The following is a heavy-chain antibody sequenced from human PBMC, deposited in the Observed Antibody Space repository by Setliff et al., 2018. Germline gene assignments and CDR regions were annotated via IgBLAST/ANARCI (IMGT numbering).Heavy chain of an antibody. CDR2: IIPIFGTA. J-gene: IGHJ6*03. V-gene: IGHV1-69*06. CDR3: ARGRHPPWSGYPYYYMDV. CDR1: GNRFTNYA. D-gene: IGHD3-3*01. Sequence: SVKVSCKASGNRFTNYAFHWVRQAPGQGLEWMGRIIPIFGTANYAQKFQGRVTITADKSTSTAYMELSSLRSEDTAVYYCARGRHPPWSGYPYYYMDVWGKGTTVTVSS.